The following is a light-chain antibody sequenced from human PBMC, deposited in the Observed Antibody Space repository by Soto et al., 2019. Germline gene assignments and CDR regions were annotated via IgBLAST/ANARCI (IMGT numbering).Light chain of an antibody. CDR2: DVS. Sequence: EIVLTQSPVTLSLSPGERATHSCRASQSVSNYLAWYQQKPGQAPRLLIYDVSNRATGIPARFSGSGSGTDFTLTISSLEPEDFAIYYCQQRSKWPSLTFGGGTKVEIK. CDR1: QSVSNY. V-gene: IGKV3-11*01. J-gene: IGKJ4*01. CDR3: QQRSKWPSLT.